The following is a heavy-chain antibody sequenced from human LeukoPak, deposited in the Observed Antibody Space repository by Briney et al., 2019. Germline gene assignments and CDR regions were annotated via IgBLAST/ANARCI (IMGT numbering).Heavy chain of an antibody. CDR2: ISGSGGST. D-gene: IGHD6-19*01. CDR3: AKDCCSISSGWYSRLPYYYYYYGMDV. CDR1: GFTFSSYA. J-gene: IGHJ6*02. V-gene: IGHV3-23*01. Sequence: GGSLRLSCAASGFTFSSYAMSWVRQAPGKGLEWVSAISGSGGSTYYADSVKGRFTISRDNSKNTLYLQMNSLRAEDTAVYFCAKDCCSISSGWYSRLPYYYYYYGMDVWGQGTMVTVSS.